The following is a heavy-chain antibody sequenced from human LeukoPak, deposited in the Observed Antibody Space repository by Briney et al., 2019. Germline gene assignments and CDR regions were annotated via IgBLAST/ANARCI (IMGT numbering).Heavy chain of an antibody. D-gene: IGHD3-10*01. J-gene: IGHJ4*02. CDR3: ARLLWFGELYY. Sequence: GGSLRLSCAASGFTVSSNYMSWVRQAPGKGLEWVSVIYSGGSTYYADSVKGRFTISRDNSKNTLYLQMNSLRAEDTAVYYCARLLWFGELYYWGQGTLVTVSS. CDR2: IYSGGST. V-gene: IGHV3-53*01. CDR1: GFTVSSNY.